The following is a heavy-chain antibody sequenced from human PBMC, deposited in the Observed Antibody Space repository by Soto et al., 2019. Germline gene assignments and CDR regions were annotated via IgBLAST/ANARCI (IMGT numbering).Heavy chain of an antibody. Sequence: ASVKISCKSSGSHFTDHYIQSVLQAPSQSLDWMGIISPDGGSTRYSQKFQARITMTRDTSTSTVYMELSSLRSEDTAIYYCARAPRGGVIIVITWAQIDYWGQGTLVTGSS. CDR2: ISPDGGST. CDR1: GSHFTDHY. J-gene: IGHJ4*02. V-gene: IGHV1-46*01. CDR3: ARAPRGGVIIVITWAQIDY. D-gene: IGHD3-10*01.